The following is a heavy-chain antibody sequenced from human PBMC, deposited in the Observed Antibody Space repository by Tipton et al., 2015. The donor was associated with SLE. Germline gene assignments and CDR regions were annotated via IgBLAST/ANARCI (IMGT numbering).Heavy chain of an antibody. CDR3: ARHDEYYGVLTGLDY. CDR2: ISPDGTYT. CDR1: TLTFNRDW. J-gene: IGHJ1*01. V-gene: IGHV3-74*01. Sequence: SLRLSCAASTLTFNRDWMHWVRQAPGKGLVWVSRISPDGTYTNYADSVKGRFTVSRDNAKNTLYLQMNSLRAEDTAVYYCARHDEYYGVLTGLDYWGQGAPVTVSS. D-gene: IGHD3-9*01.